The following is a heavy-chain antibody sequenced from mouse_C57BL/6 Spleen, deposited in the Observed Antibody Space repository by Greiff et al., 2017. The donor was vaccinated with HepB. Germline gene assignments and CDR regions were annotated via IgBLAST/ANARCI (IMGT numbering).Heavy chain of an antibody. CDR2: IYPGDGDT. CDR3: ASYDYASLAY. V-gene: IGHV1-82*01. D-gene: IGHD2-4*01. J-gene: IGHJ3*01. Sequence: VQLQQSGPELVKPGASVKISCKASGYAFSSSWMNWVKQRPGKGLEWIGRIYPGDGDTNYNGKFKGKATLTADKSSSTASMQLSSLTSEDSAVYFCASYDYASLAYWGQGTLVTVSA. CDR1: GYAFSSSW.